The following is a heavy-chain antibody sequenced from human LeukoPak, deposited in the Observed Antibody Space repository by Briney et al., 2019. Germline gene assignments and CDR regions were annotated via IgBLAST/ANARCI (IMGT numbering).Heavy chain of an antibody. CDR1: GFTFNTYA. CDR3: AKEWLPDFDS. J-gene: IGHJ4*02. D-gene: IGHD3-22*01. V-gene: IGHV3-23*01. CDR2: ISGSGDTT. Sequence: GGSLRLSCAASGFTFNTYAMSWVRQAPGKGLGWVSGISGSGDTTYYADSVKGRFTISRDNSKNTMYLQMSSLRSEDTAVYYCAKEWLPDFDSWGQGTLVTVSS.